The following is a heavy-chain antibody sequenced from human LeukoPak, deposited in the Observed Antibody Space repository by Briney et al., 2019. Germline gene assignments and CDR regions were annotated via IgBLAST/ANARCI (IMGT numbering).Heavy chain of an antibody. J-gene: IGHJ6*03. V-gene: IGHV4-61*02. CDR2: IYTSGST. D-gene: IGHD6-19*01. CDR3: ARLIAVAGTWYYYYYMDV. Sequence: SETLSLTCTVSGGSISSGSYYWSWIRQPAGKGLEWIGRIYTSGSTNYNPSLKSRVTISVDTSKNQFSLKLSSVTAADTAVYYCARLIAVAGTWYYYYYMDVWGKGTTVTVSS. CDR1: GGSISSGSYY.